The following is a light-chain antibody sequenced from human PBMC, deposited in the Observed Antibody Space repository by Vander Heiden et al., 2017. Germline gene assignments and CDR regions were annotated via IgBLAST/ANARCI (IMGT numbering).Light chain of an antibody. J-gene: IGLJ2*01. Sequence: SYELTQPPSVSVSPGPTARITCSGDALPKQDAYWYQQKPGQAPVLVIYKDRERPSGIPERVSGSSSGTTVTLTISGVQAEDEADYYCQSADSSGTHVVFGGGTKLTVL. V-gene: IGLV3-25*03. CDR1: ALPKQD. CDR3: QSADSSGTHVV. CDR2: KDR.